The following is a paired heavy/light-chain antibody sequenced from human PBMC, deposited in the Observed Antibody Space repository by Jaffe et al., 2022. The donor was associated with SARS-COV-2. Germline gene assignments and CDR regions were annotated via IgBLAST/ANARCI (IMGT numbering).Heavy chain of an antibody. CDR3: ARAFHRNDPYFDY. V-gene: IGHV2-5*02. J-gene: IGHJ4*02. CDR2: IYWDDDK. Sequence: QITLKESGPTLVKPTQTLTLTCTFSGFSLRTPGVGVGWIRQPPGKALEWLALIYWDDDKRYSPSLMSRLTIFKDASRSQVVLIMANMDPVDTAAYYCARAFHRNDPYFDYWGPGSLVTVSS. D-gene: IGHD1-1*01. CDR1: GFSLRTPGVG.
Light chain of an antibody. CDR2: GAS. CDR1: QSISSRY. CDR3: QQYGSSPAT. V-gene: IGKV3-20*01. J-gene: IGKJ1*01. Sequence: EIVLTQSPGTLSLSPGERATLSCRASQSISSRYLAWYQQEPGQAPRLLLYGASSRATGIPDRFSGSGSGTDFTLTINRLEPEDFAVYYCQQYGSSPATFGQGTKVEIK.